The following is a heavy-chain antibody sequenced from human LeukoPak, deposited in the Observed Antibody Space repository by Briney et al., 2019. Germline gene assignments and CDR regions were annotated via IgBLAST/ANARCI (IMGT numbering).Heavy chain of an antibody. J-gene: IGHJ3*02. CDR1: GGSISSYY. CDR2: IYYSGSA. D-gene: IGHD3-22*01. V-gene: IGHV4-59*01. Sequence: SETLSLTCTVSGGSISSYYWSWIRQPPGKGLEWIGYIYYSGSANRNPSLKSRVTISLDTSKNQFSLKLSSVTAADTAVYYCATSIRSSGYYPFDAFDIWGQGTMVTVSS. CDR3: ATSIRSSGYYPFDAFDI.